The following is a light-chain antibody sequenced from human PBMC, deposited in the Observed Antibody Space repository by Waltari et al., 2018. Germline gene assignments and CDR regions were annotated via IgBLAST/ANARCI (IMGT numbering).Light chain of an antibody. CDR2: KTS. CDR1: QSIPRS. V-gene: IGKV1-5*03. J-gene: IGKJ4*02. Sequence: DIQMTQSPSTLSASVGDRVTITCRASQSIPRSLAWYQQKPGKAPKLLIYKTSILESGVPSRFSGGGSGTEFTLTISSLQPDDFATYYCQHYDSYSATFGGGTKVEIK. CDR3: QHYDSYSAT.